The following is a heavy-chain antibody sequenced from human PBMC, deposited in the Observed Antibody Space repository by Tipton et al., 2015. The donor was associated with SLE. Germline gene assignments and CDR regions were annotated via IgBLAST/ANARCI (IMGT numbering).Heavy chain of an antibody. D-gene: IGHD3-9*01. J-gene: IGHJ4*02. CDR2: IYYSGTT. V-gene: IGHV4-39*07. Sequence: TLSLTCAVYGVSISSTSYYWGWIRQSPGKGLEWIGSIYYSGTTYYNPSLTSRVTISVDTSKNHFSLRLSSVTAADTAVYFCARGSRPISYWGQGTLVTVSS. CDR1: GVSISSTSYY. CDR3: ARGSRPISY.